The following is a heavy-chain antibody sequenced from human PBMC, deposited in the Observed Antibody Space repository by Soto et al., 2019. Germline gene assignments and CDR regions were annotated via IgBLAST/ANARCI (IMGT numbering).Heavy chain of an antibody. CDR3: AKDLYVSETYTYYCGMDV. CDR1: GFTFSRFG. D-gene: IGHD3-10*01. J-gene: IGHJ6*02. CDR2: ISYAGSNR. V-gene: IGHV3-30*18. Sequence: GGSLRLSCAASGFTFSRFGMHWVRQAPGKGLEWVAVISYAGSNRFYADSVKGRFTISRDNSKNTLYLQMNSLRPEDTAVYYCAKDLYVSETYTYYCGMDVWGQGTSVTVSS.